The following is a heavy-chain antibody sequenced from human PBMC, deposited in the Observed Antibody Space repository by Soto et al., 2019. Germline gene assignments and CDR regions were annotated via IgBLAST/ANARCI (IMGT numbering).Heavy chain of an antibody. CDR2: IYYAGSP. CDR1: GGSISSTGHY. D-gene: IGHD2-21*02. V-gene: IGHV4-39*02. Sequence: QLQLQESGPGLVKPSETLSLTCSVSGGSISSTGHYWGWIRQPPGKGLEWIGNIYYAGSPYYNPSCKSRVTISADTSKNPFPLALTSVPAADTAVYYCARLRGVVTVDYWGQGALVTVSS. J-gene: IGHJ4*02. CDR3: ARLRGVVTVDY.